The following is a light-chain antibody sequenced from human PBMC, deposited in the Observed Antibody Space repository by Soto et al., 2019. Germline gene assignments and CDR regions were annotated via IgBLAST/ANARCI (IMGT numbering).Light chain of an antibody. CDR2: DVS. V-gene: IGLV2-14*01. CDR3: SSYTSSNTVV. J-gene: IGLJ2*01. Sequence: QSALTQPASVSGSPGQSITISCTGTSSDVGGYNYVSWYQQHPGKAPKLMLSDVSNRPSGVSNRFSGSKSGNTASLTISGLQAADEADYYCSSYTSSNTVVFGGGTQLTVL. CDR1: SSDVGGYNY.